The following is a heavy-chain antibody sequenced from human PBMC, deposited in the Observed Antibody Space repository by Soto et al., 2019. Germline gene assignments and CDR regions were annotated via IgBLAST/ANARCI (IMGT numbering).Heavy chain of an antibody. CDR3: ANGDYDSSGCYSENFDY. CDR1: GFTFSSYA. Sequence: QVQLVESGGGVVQPGRSLRLSCAASGFTFSSYAMHWVRQAPGKGLEWVAVISYDGSNKYYADSVKGRFTISRDNSKNTLYLQMNSLRAEDTAVYYCANGDYDSSGCYSENFDYWGQGTLVTVSS. CDR2: ISYDGSNK. V-gene: IGHV3-30-3*01. J-gene: IGHJ4*02. D-gene: IGHD3-22*01.